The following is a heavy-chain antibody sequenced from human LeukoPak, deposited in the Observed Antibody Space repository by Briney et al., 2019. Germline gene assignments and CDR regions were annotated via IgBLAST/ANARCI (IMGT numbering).Heavy chain of an antibody. CDR3: ARVGSSWYVGYYYYYMDV. CDR2: IYYSGST. J-gene: IGHJ6*03. Sequence: ASETLSLTCTVSGGSISSSSYYWGWIRQPPGKGLEWIGSIYYSGSTYYNPSLKSRVTISVDTSKNQFSLKLSSVTAADTAVYYCARVGSSWYVGYYYYYMDVWGKGTTVTISS. CDR1: GGSISSSSYY. V-gene: IGHV4-39*07. D-gene: IGHD6-13*01.